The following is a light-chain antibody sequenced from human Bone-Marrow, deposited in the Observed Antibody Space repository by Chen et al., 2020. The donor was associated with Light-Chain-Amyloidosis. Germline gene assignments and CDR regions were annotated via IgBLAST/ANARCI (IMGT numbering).Light chain of an antibody. CDR2: DDS. CDR3: QVWDRSSDRPV. J-gene: IGLJ3*02. CDR1: NIGSTS. Sequence: SYVLTQPSSVSVAPGQTATIACGGNNIGSTSVHWYQQTPGQAPLLVVYDDSDRPSGIPGRLSGANSGKTATLTISRVEAGDDADYCCQVWDRSSDRPVFGGGTKLTVL. V-gene: IGLV3-21*02.